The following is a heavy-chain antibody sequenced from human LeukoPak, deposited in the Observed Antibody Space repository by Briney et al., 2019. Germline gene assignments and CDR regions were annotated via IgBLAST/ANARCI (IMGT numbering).Heavy chain of an antibody. CDR1: GGSISSYY. D-gene: IGHD2-15*01. CDR2: IYYSGST. CDR3: ARGPRYYRSGGSCYPVAVKFDP. V-gene: IGHV4-59*01. Sequence: NPSETLSLTCTVSGGSISSYYWSWIRQPPGKGLEWIGYIYYSGSTNYNPSLKSRVTISVDTSKNQFSLKLSSVTAADTAVYYCARGPRYYRSGGSCYPVAVKFDPWGQGTLVTVSS. J-gene: IGHJ5*02.